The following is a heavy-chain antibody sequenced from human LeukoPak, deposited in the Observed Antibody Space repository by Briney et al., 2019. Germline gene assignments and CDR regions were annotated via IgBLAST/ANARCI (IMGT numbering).Heavy chain of an antibody. Sequence: PSETLSLTCAVHGESFTAYFWSWIRQAPGKGLEWIGAIDHRGRSNNNPPLKSRPTLSVDTPKNHYSLSRTSVTAPDTAVYYCAARSATLAAARCFDDWGQGTVVTVSS. V-gene: IGHV4-34*04. D-gene: IGHD6-6*01. CDR2: IDHRGRS. CDR3: AARSATLAAARCFDD. CDR1: GESFTAYF. J-gene: IGHJ4*03.